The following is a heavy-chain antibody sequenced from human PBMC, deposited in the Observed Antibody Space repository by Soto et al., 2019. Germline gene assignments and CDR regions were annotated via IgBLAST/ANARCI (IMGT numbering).Heavy chain of an antibody. CDR3: ERHSIWLLLSDY. CDR2: IYYTGNT. D-gene: IGHD3-22*01. CDR1: GCSISNRNYY. Sequence: SETLSLPCTVSGCSISNRNYYWGWIRQPPGKGLEWIGSIYYTGNTYYNPSLKSRVTISVDTSKNQFSLKLGSVTAADTAVYFCERHSIWLLLSDYWGQGTLVTSPQ. J-gene: IGHJ4*02. V-gene: IGHV4-39*01.